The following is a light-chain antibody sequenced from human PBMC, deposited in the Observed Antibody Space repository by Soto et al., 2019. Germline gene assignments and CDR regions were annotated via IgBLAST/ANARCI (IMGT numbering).Light chain of an antibody. J-gene: IGKJ5*01. CDR3: MRGTHWPIT. CDR2: KVS. V-gene: IGKV2-30*02. CDR1: QSLVHSDGIAY. Sequence: DVVMTQSPLSLPVTLGQPASISFRSNQSLVHSDGIAYFSWFQQRPGRSPRRLIYKVSNRDSGVPARFSGSGSGTDFALKISRVEAEDVGVYYCMRGTHWPITFGQGTRLEIK.